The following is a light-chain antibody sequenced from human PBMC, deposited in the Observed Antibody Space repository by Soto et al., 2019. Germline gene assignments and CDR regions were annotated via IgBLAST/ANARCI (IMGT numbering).Light chain of an antibody. Sequence: DIQLTQSPSSLSASVGDRVTITCRASQYITTYLNWYQQKPGEAPKVLIYGASRLPSGVPSRFSGSGSGTDFTLTISSLQPEDFATYYCQQSFGTPRTFGQGTKLEIK. V-gene: IGKV1-39*01. CDR1: QYITTY. CDR2: GAS. J-gene: IGKJ1*01. CDR3: QQSFGTPRT.